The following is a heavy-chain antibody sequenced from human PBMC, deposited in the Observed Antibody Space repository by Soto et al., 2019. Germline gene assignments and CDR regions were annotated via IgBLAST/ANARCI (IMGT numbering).Heavy chain of an antibody. Sequence: QVQLVQSGAEVKKPGASVKVSCKASGYTFISYGISWLRQAPGQGLEWMGCISAYNGNTNYAQKVQGRVTMTTDTFTSTAYMELKSLRSDDTAVYYCARDFVPGRMVRGVSAFDIWGQGTMVTASS. CDR3: ARDFVPGRMVRGVSAFDI. CDR1: GYTFISYG. CDR2: ISAYNGNT. J-gene: IGHJ3*02. V-gene: IGHV1-18*04. D-gene: IGHD3-10*01.